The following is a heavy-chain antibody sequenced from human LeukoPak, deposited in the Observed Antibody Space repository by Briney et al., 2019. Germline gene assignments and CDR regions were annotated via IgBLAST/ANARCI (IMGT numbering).Heavy chain of an antibody. Sequence: GVSLEISCQGPGYSFPSYWISWVRQMPGQGRGWMGRIEPSDSYTNYSPSFQGHLTISADKSISTAYLQWSSLKASDTAMYYCTRPHSSGWYEAYWGQGTLVPVPS. CDR3: TRPHSSGWYEAY. J-gene: IGHJ4*02. V-gene: IGHV5-10-1*01. D-gene: IGHD6-19*01. CDR2: IEPSDSYT. CDR1: GYSFPSYW.